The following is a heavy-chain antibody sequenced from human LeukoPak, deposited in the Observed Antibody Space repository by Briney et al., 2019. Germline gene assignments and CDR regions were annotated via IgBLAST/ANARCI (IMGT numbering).Heavy chain of an antibody. CDR3: ASSSLWGSTLDY. D-gene: IGHD1-26*01. CDR2: IYYSGST. CDR1: GGSISSYY. V-gene: IGHV4-59*01. Sequence: SETLSLTCTVSGGSISSYYWGWIRQPPGKGLEWIGYIYYSGSTNYNPSLKSRVTISVDTSKNQFSLKLSSVTAADTAVYYCASSSLWGSTLDYWGQGTLVTVSS. J-gene: IGHJ4*02.